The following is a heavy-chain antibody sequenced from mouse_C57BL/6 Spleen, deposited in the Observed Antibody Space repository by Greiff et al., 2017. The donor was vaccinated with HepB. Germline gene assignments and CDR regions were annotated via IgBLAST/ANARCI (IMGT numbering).Heavy chain of an antibody. CDR2: IRSKSNNYAT. J-gene: IGHJ3*01. D-gene: IGHD2-4*01. CDR3: VRSLYDYDGPFAY. V-gene: IGHV10-1*01. Sequence: DVQLQESGGGLVQPKGSLKLSCAASGFSFNTYAMNWVRQAPGKGLEWVARIRSKSNNYATYYADSVKDRFTISRDDSESMLYLQMNNLKTEDTAMYYFVRSLYDYDGPFAYWGQGTLVTVSA. CDR1: GFSFNTYA.